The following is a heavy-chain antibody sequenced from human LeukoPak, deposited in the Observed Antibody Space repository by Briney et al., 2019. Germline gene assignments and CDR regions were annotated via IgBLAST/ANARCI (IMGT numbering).Heavy chain of an antibody. CDR1: GFTFSSYG. Sequence: PGGSLRLSCAASGFTFSSYGMHWVRQAPGKGLEWVAFIWYDGSNKYYADSVKGRFTISRDNSKNTLYLQMNSLRAEDTAVYYCAKEYAVVVVPAAIGFFDYWGQGTLVTVSS. CDR3: AKEYAVVVVPAAIGFFDY. J-gene: IGHJ4*02. V-gene: IGHV3-30*02. D-gene: IGHD2-2*02. CDR2: IWYDGSNK.